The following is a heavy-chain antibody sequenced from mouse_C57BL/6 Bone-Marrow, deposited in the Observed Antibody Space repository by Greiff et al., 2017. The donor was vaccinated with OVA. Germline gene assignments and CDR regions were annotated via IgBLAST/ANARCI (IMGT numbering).Heavy chain of an antibody. J-gene: IGHJ4*01. V-gene: IGHV5-12*01. CDR1: GFTFSDYY. CDR2: ISNGGGST. Sequence: EVHLVESGGGLVQPGGSLKLSCAASGFTFSDYYMYWVRQTPEKRLEWVAYISNGGGSTYYPDTVKGRFTISRDNAKNTLYLQMSRLKSEDTAMYYCALRGDYAMDYWGQGTSVTVSS. CDR3: ALRGDYAMDY.